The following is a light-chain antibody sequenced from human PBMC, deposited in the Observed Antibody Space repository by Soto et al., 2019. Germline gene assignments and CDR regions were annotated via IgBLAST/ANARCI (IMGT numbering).Light chain of an antibody. Sequence: QSALTQPRSVSGSPGQSVTISCTGTSSDVGGYNYVSWYQQHPGKAPKFMIYDVNKRPSGVPDRFSGSKSGNTASLTISGLQAEDEADHYCCSYAGSYTVIFGGGTKVTVL. CDR2: DVN. V-gene: IGLV2-11*01. J-gene: IGLJ2*01. CDR1: SSDVGGYNY. CDR3: CSYAGSYTVI.